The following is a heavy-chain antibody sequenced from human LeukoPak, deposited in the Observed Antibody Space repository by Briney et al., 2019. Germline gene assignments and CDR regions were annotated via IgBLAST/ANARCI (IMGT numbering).Heavy chain of an antibody. CDR2: INTDGTST. CDR3: ARGRAAVAGYYMDV. CDR1: GFTFSSYW. V-gene: IGHV3-74*01. J-gene: IGHJ6*03. D-gene: IGHD6-19*01. Sequence: GGSLRLSCAASGFTFSSYWMHWVRQAPGKGLEWVSRINTDGTSTTYADSVKGRFTISRDNAKNTLYLQINSLRAEDTAVYYSARGRAAVAGYYMDVWGKGTTVTVSS.